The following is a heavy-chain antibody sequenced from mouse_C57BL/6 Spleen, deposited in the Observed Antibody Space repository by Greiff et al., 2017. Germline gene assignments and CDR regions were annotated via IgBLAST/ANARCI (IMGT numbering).Heavy chain of an antibody. Sequence: EVQLQESGPGLAKPSQTLSLTCSVTGYSITSDYWNWIRKFPGNKLEYMGYISYSGSTYYNPSLKSRISITRDTSKNQYYLQLNSVTTEDTATYYCARTLHYYGSSYDWYFDVWGTGTTVTVSS. CDR1: GYSITSDY. V-gene: IGHV3-8*01. J-gene: IGHJ1*03. CDR3: ARTLHYYGSSYDWYFDV. D-gene: IGHD1-1*01. CDR2: ISYSGST.